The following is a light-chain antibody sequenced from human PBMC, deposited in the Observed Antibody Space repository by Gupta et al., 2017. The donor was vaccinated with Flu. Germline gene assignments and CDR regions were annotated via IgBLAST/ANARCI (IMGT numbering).Light chain of an antibody. J-gene: IGLJ1*01. Sequence: ITISCTGTSSDIGGYNYVSWYQQYPGKAPKLMIYDVSNRHSGVSNRFSGSKSGNTASLTISGLQAEDEADYYCSSYTSSSTLGVFGTGTKVTVL. CDR2: DVS. CDR1: SSDIGGYNY. V-gene: IGLV2-14*04. CDR3: SSYTSSSTLGV.